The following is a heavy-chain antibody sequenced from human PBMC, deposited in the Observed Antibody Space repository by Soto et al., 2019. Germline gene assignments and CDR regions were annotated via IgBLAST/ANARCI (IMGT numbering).Heavy chain of an antibody. CDR3: AREFYYYDSSGYKYYYYYGMDV. CDR1: GYTFTSYG. D-gene: IGHD3-22*01. CDR2: ISAYSGNT. V-gene: IGHV1-18*01. J-gene: IGHJ6*02. Sequence: ASVKVSCKASGYTFTSYGISWVRQAPGQGLEWMGWISAYSGNTNYAQKLQGRVTMTTDTSTSTAYMELSSLRSEDTAVYYCAREFYYYDSSGYKYYYYYGMDVWGQGTTVTVSS.